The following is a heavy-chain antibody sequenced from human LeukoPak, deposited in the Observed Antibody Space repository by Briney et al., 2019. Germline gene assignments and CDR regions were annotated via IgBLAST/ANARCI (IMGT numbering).Heavy chain of an antibody. V-gene: IGHV1-2*02. CDR1: GYTFTGYY. Sequence: ASVKVSRKASGYTFTGYYMHWVRQAPGQGLEWMGWINPNSGGTHYAQKFQGRVTMTRDTSISTAYMELSRLRSDDTAVYYCARVHRYYDSSGYYYDYWGQGTLVTVSS. J-gene: IGHJ4*02. CDR3: ARVHRYYDSSGYYYDY. D-gene: IGHD3-22*01. CDR2: INPNSGGT.